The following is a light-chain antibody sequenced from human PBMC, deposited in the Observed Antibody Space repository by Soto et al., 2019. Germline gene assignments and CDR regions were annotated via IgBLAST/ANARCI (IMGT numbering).Light chain of an antibody. V-gene: IGKV3-20*01. J-gene: IGKJ3*01. CDR1: ESVSSSY. Sequence: EIVLTQSPGTMSLSPGESATLSCGASESVSSSYLAWYQQKPGQAPRLLIYGATTRLRGVPDRFSGSGSGTDCTLTISRLEPEDFAVYYCQQYGSSPFNFGPGTKVDI. CDR2: GAT. CDR3: QQYGSSPFN.